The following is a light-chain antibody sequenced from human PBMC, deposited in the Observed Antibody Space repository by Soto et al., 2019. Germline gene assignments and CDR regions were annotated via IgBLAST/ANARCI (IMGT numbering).Light chain of an antibody. J-gene: IGKJ1*01. CDR2: SSS. Sequence: EIVLTQSPGTLSLSPGARDPLSCRASQTISGTYLAWYQQKPGQAPRLLIYSSSSRAAGVSDRFSGSGSGTDFSLTISRLEPEDFAVYYCQQYGSSLPFGQGTKVDIK. CDR1: QTISGTY. CDR3: QQYGSSLP. V-gene: IGKV3-20*01.